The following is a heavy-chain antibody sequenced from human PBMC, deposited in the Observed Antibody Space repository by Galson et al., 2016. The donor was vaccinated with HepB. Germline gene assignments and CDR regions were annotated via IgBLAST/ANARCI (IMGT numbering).Heavy chain of an antibody. CDR2: ISYSGSNK. J-gene: IGHJ5*02. Sequence: SLRLSCAASGFTFSNYGMHWVRQAPGKGLKWVAVISYSGSNKYYADFVKGRFTISRDNFKNTLYLQMNSLRAEDTAVYYCAKDRVKVATLNWFDPWGQGTLVTVSS. D-gene: IGHD1-26*01. V-gene: IGHV3-30*18. CDR3: AKDRVKVATLNWFDP. CDR1: GFTFSNYG.